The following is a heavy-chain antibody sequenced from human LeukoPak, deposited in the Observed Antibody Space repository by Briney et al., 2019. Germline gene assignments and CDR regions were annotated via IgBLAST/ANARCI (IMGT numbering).Heavy chain of an antibody. D-gene: IGHD3-16*02. CDR3: ASEITFGGVIVIGY. V-gene: IGHV3-30*03. Sequence: GSLRLSCAASGFTFSSYGMHWVRQAPGKGLEWVVVISYDGSNKYYADSVKGRFTISRDNSKNTLYLQMNSLRAEDTAVYYCASEITFGGVIVIGYWGQGTLVTVSS. CDR1: GFTFSSYG. J-gene: IGHJ4*02. CDR2: ISYDGSNK.